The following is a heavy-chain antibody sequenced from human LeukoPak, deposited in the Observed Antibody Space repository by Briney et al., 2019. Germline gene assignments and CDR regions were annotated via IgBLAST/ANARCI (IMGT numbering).Heavy chain of an antibody. D-gene: IGHD3-10*01. CDR1: GLSFEHYF. Sequence: SETLSLTCTVSGLSFEHYFWSWIRQPPGKGLEWVGYVYYSGSTDYSPSLESRLTISADTSKNQFSLKLRSVTAADTAVYYCASYRRSHGSECWGQGTLVTVSS. CDR2: VYYSGST. V-gene: IGHV4-59*01. J-gene: IGHJ4*02. CDR3: ASYRRSHGSEC.